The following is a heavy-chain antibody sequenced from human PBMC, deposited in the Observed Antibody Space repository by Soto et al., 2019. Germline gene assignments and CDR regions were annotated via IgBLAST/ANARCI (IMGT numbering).Heavy chain of an antibody. V-gene: IGHV1-69*01. Sequence: GGSMEVSCKASRGSLSSYAISWVGQGPGQVLDWMRWIIPIFNTANYAQKFQGRVTITADESTTTAYMELSSLRSEDTAVYYCATPGAGGNDYYSGMDVWGQGTTVTVSS. CDR1: RGSLSSYA. D-gene: IGHD3-16*01. J-gene: IGHJ6*02. CDR2: IIPIFNTA. CDR3: ATPGAGGNDYYSGMDV.